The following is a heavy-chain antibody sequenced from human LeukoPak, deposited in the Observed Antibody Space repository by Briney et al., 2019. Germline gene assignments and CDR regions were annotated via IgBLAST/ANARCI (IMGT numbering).Heavy chain of an antibody. V-gene: IGHV4-30-4*08. Sequence: SETLSLTCTVSGGSISSGDYYWSWIRQPPGKGLEWIGYIYYSGSTYYNPSLKSRVTISVDTSKNQFSLKLSSVTAADTAVYYCARADETIFGVVIFYWGQGTLVTVSS. CDR1: GGSISSGDYY. D-gene: IGHD3-3*01. CDR2: IYYSGST. CDR3: ARADETIFGVVIFY. J-gene: IGHJ4*02.